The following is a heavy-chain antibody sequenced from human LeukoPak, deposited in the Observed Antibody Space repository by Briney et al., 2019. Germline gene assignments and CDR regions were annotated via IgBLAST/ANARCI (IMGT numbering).Heavy chain of an antibody. CDR2: ISGSGGST. Sequence: QPGGSLRLSCAASGFTFSSYAMSWVRQAPGKGLEWVSAISGSGGSTYYADSVKGRFTISRDNSKNTLYLQMNSLRAEDTAVYYCAKVGVWSYYYDSSENHYFDYWGQGTLVTVSS. CDR3: AKVGVWSYYYDSSENHYFDY. J-gene: IGHJ4*02. CDR1: GFTFSSYA. D-gene: IGHD3-22*01. V-gene: IGHV3-23*01.